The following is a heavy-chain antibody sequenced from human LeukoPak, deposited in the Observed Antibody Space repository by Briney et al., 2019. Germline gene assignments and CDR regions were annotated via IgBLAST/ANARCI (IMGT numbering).Heavy chain of an antibody. CDR1: AYSFTSYW. Sequence: GESLQISSKGSAYSFTSYWIGWVRQMPGKGLEWMGTIYPGDSDTTYSPSFQGQVTISADKSISTAYLQWSSLKASDTAMYYCARHSPVGKYYYDSSGPASDYWGQGTLVTVSS. CDR2: IYPGDSDT. V-gene: IGHV5-51*01. CDR3: ARHSPVGKYYYDSSGPASDY. J-gene: IGHJ4*02. D-gene: IGHD3-22*01.